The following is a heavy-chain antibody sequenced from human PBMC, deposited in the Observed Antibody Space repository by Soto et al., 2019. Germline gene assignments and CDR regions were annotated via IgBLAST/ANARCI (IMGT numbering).Heavy chain of an antibody. CDR2: ISGSGGST. CDR3: ATGPVGAIRKDAFDI. J-gene: IGHJ3*02. Sequence: SGRSLRLSCAASGFTFSSYAMSWVRQAPGKGLEWVSAISGSGGSTYYADSVKGRFTISRDNSKNTLYLQMNSLRAEDTAVYYCATGPVGAIRKDAFDIWGQGTMVTVSS. D-gene: IGHD1-26*01. V-gene: IGHV3-23*01. CDR1: GFTFSSYA.